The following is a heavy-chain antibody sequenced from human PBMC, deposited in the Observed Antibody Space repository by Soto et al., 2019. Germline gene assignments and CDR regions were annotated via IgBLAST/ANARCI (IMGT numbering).Heavy chain of an antibody. CDR3: ARRLAGVTAAMDY. V-gene: IGHV1-46*01. CDR1: GYTFANYY. D-gene: IGHD2-21*02. Sequence: ASVKVSCKASGYTFANYYMHWVRQAPGQGLEWMGIINPSGGSTSYAQKFQGRVTMTRDTSTSTVYMELSSLRSEDTAVYYCARRLAGVTAAMDYWGQGTLVTVSS. J-gene: IGHJ4*02. CDR2: INPSGGST.